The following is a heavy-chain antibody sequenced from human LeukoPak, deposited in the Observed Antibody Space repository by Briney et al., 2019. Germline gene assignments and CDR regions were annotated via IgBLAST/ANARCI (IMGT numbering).Heavy chain of an antibody. J-gene: IGHJ4*02. D-gene: IGHD3-10*01. Sequence: GGSLRLSCAASGFTFSSYAMHWVRQAPGKGLEWVAVISYDGSNKYYADSVKGRFTISRDNSKNTLYLQMNSLRAEDTAVYYCARQYGSGGVFDYWGQGTLVTVSS. CDR1: GFTFSSYA. V-gene: IGHV3-30-3*01. CDR2: ISYDGSNK. CDR3: ARQYGSGGVFDY.